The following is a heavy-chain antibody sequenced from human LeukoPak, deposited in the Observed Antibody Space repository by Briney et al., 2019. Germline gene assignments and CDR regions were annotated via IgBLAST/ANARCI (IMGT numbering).Heavy chain of an antibody. Sequence: GGSLRLSCAASGFTFSSYAMSWVRQAPGKGLEWVSGISGSGGSTYYADSVKGRFTISRDNAKNSLYLQMNSLRAEDTAVYYCARDTTTYYFDYWGQGTLVTVSS. J-gene: IGHJ4*02. CDR1: GFTFSSYA. CDR3: ARDTTTYYFDY. V-gene: IGHV3-23*01. D-gene: IGHD1-1*01. CDR2: ISGSGGST.